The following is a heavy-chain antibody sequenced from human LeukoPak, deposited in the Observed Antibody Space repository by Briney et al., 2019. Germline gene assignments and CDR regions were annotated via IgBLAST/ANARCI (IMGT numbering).Heavy chain of an antibody. CDR3: AKEAAYYHYYMDV. V-gene: IGHV3-7*01. J-gene: IGHJ6*03. Sequence: GGSLRLSCAASGFTFSSYWMSWVRQAPGKGLEWVANIKQDGSEKYYVDSVKGRFTISRDNAKNSLYLQMNSLRAEDTAVYYCAKEAAYYHYYMDVWGKGTTVTISS. CDR2: IKQDGSEK. CDR1: GFTFSSYW.